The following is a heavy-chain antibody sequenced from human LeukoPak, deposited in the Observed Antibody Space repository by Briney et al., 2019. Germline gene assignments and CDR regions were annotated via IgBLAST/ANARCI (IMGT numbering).Heavy chain of an antibody. Sequence: SETLSLTCTVSGGSISSYYWSWIRQPPGKGLGWIGYIYYSGSTNYNPSLKSRVTISVDTSKNQFSLKLSSVTAADTAVYYCANSRGFLEWVSDWGQGILVTVSS. CDR1: GGSISSYY. D-gene: IGHD3-3*01. J-gene: IGHJ4*02. V-gene: IGHV4-59*08. CDR3: ANSRGFLEWVSD. CDR2: IYYSGST.